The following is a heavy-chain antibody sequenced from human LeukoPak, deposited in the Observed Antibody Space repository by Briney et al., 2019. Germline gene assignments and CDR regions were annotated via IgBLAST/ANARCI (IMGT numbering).Heavy chain of an antibody. D-gene: IGHD4-17*01. CDR1: GFTFSSYS. J-gene: IGHJ4*02. Sequence: GGSLRLSCAASGFTFSSYSMNWVRQAPGKGLEWVSYISSSSSTIYYADSVKGRFTISRDNAKNSLYLQMNSLRAEDTAVYYCAKDRRLRYFDYWGQGTLVTVSS. CDR3: AKDRRLRYFDY. CDR2: ISSSSSTI. V-gene: IGHV3-48*01.